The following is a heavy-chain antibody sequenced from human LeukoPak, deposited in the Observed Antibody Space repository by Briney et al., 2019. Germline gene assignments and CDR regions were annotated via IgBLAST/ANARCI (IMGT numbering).Heavy chain of an antibody. J-gene: IGHJ4*02. D-gene: IGHD6-13*01. CDR2: ISAYNGNT. V-gene: IGHV1-18*01. CDR1: GYTFTSYG. Sequence: GASVKVSCKSSGYTFTSYGIIWVRQAPGQGLEWMGWISAYNGNTNYAQKLQGRVTMTTDTSTSTAYMELRSLRSDDTAVYYCARAVAAAGRRSFPDTPGYWGQGTLVTVSS. CDR3: ARAVAAAGRRSFPDTPGY.